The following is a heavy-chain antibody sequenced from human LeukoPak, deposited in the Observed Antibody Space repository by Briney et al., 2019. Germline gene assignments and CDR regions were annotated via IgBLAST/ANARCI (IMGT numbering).Heavy chain of an antibody. J-gene: IGHJ6*02. CDR2: IIPIFGTA. D-gene: IGHD3-3*01. V-gene: IGHV1-69*13. Sequence: SVKVSSKASGGTFSSYAISWVRQAPGQGLEWMGGIIPIFGTANYAQKFQGRVTITADESTSTAYMELSSLRSEDTAVYYCARGIPPHYDFRQYGMDVWGQGTTVTVSS. CDR3: ARGIPPHYDFRQYGMDV. CDR1: GGTFSSYA.